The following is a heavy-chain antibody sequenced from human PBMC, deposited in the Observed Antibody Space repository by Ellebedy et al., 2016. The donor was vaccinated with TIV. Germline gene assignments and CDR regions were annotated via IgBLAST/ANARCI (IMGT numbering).Heavy chain of an antibody. V-gene: IGHV4-59*01. J-gene: IGHJ4*02. CDR2: ISNTGRT. CDR3: ARDRRGSYDY. D-gene: IGHD3-10*01. Sequence: ESLKISCAASGFTFSKTWMSWVRQAPGKGLEWIGYISNTGRTNYNPSLQSRVTISVDTSRNQFSLKLRSATAADTAVYYCARDRRGSYDYWGQGTLITVSS. CDR1: GFTFSKTW.